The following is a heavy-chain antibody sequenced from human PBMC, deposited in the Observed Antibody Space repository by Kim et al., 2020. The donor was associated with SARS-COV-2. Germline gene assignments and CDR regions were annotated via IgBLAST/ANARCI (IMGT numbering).Heavy chain of an antibody. CDR3: ARDTLTGSGSYTY. CDR1: GGTFSSYT. J-gene: IGHJ4*02. CDR2: IIPIFGPA. D-gene: IGHD3-10*01. Sequence: SVKVSCKASGGTFSSYTFTWVRQAPGQGLEWMGGIIPIFGPAKYAQRFQDRVTITADESTKTAYMELRSLRSEDTAVYFCARDTLTGSGSYTYWGQGTL. V-gene: IGHV1-69*13.